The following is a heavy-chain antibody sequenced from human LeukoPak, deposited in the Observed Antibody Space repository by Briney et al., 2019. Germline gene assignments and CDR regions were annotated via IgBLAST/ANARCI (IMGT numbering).Heavy chain of an antibody. Sequence: ASVKVSCKASGYTFTGYYIHWVRQAPGQGLEWMGWINPNSGGTNYAQKFQGRVTMTRDTSISTAYMELSRLRSDDTAVYYCARREDFWSGYEVGYWGQGTLVTVSS. CDR1: GYTFTGYY. J-gene: IGHJ4*02. CDR2: INPNSGGT. V-gene: IGHV1-2*02. D-gene: IGHD3-3*01. CDR3: ARREDFWSGYEVGY.